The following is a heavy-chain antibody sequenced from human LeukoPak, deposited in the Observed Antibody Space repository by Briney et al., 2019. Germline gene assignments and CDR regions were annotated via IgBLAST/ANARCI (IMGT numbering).Heavy chain of an antibody. Sequence: PGGSLRLSCAASGFTFSSNYMSWVRQAPGKGLEWVSVIYSGGSTYYADSVKGRFTISRDNSKNTLYLQMNSLRAEDTAVYYCARVIAESSGYFDYWGQGTLVTVSS. V-gene: IGHV3-66*02. CDR3: ARVIAESSGYFDY. CDR1: GFTFSSNY. D-gene: IGHD3-22*01. J-gene: IGHJ4*02. CDR2: IYSGGST.